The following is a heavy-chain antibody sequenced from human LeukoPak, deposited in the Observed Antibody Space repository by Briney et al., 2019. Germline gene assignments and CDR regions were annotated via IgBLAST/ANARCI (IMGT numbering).Heavy chain of an antibody. CDR3: ARYSSSWYLGFDY. CDR2: IYYSGST. J-gene: IGHJ4*02. V-gene: IGHV4-39*07. Sequence: SETLSLTCTVSGGSISSSSYYWGWIRQPPGKGLEWIGSIYYSGSTYYNPSLKSRVTISVDTSKNQFSLKLSSVTAADTAVYYCARYSSSWYLGFDYWGQGTLVTVSS. CDR1: GGSISSSSYY. D-gene: IGHD6-13*01.